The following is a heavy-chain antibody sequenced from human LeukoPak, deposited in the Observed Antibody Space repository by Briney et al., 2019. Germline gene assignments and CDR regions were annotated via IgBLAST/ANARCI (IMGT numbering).Heavy chain of an antibody. D-gene: IGHD6-25*01. V-gene: IGHV4-39*07. J-gene: IGHJ6*03. CDR1: GGSISSSSYY. Sequence: SETLSLTCTVSGGSISSSSYYWGWIRQPPGKGLEWIGSIYYSGSTYYNPSLKSRVTISVDTSKNQFSLKLSSVTAADTAVYYCARDSSLLFRRRYYYMDVWGKGTTVTVSS. CDR3: ARDSSLLFRRRYYYMDV. CDR2: IYYSGST.